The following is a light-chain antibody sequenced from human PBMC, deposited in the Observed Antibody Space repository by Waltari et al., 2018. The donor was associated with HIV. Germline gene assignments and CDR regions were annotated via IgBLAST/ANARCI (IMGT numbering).Light chain of an antibody. V-gene: IGKV4-1*01. CDR3: QQYYSAPCT. J-gene: IGKJ3*01. Sequence: DFVMHQSQGSLGVSLGVRATINCKSSPTCLFSSNIRNYLAWYQQRPGQPPKLLIRCAADRESAVPYRFSGSGSGTDFTLTISNLQAEDVAVYYCQQYYSAPCTFGPGTKLHIE. CDR2: CAA. CDR1: PTCLFSSNIRNY.